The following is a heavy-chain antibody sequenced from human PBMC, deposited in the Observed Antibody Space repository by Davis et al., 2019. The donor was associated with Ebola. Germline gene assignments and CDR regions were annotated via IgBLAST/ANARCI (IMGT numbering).Heavy chain of an antibody. CDR1: GFTFSSYA. CDR3: ARDPGSSWYFMDV. J-gene: IGHJ6*04. CDR2: ISGSGGST. D-gene: IGHD6-13*01. V-gene: IGHV3-23*01. Sequence: GESLKISCAASGFTFSSYAMSWVRQAPGKGLEWVSAISGSGGSTYYADSVKGRFTISRDNSKNTLSLQMNSLRAEDTAVYYCARDPGSSWYFMDVWGKGTTVAVSS.